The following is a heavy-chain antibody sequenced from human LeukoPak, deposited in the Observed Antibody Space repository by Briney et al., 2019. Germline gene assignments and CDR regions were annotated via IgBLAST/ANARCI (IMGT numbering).Heavy chain of an antibody. V-gene: IGHV1-69*13. CDR3: ASHFRPPDYGGLYYYYGMDV. D-gene: IGHD4-23*01. CDR2: IIPIFGTA. J-gene: IGHJ6*02. CDR1: GGTFSSYA. Sequence: SVKVSCKASGGTFSSYAISWVRQAPGQGFEWMGGIIPIFGTANYAQKFQGRVTITADESTSTAYMELSSLRSEDTAVYYCASHFRPPDYGGLYYYYGMDVWGQGTTVTVSS.